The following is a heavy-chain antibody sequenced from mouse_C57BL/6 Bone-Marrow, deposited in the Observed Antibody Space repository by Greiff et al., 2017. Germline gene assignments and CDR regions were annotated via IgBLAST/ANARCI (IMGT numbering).Heavy chain of an antibody. Sequence: LVESGAELVKPGASVKMSCKASGYTFTSYWITWVKQRPGQGLEWIGDIYPGSGSTNYNEKFKSKATLTVDTSSSTAYMQLSSLPSEDSAVYYCARPYYSNYWYFDVWGTGTTVTVSS. CDR3: ARPYYSNYWYFDV. V-gene: IGHV1-55*01. D-gene: IGHD2-5*01. J-gene: IGHJ1*03. CDR1: GYTFTSYW. CDR2: IYPGSGST.